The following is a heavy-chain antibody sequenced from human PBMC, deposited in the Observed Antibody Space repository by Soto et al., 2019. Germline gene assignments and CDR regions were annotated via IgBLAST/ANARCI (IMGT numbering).Heavy chain of an antibody. Sequence: GGSLRLSCAASGFTFSSYSMNWVRQAPGKGLEWISYISTTSSSIYYADSVKGRFTISRDNAKNSLFLQMNSLRDEDTAVYYCARKGVAFDYWGQGALVTVCS. CDR3: ARKGVAFDY. D-gene: IGHD3-3*01. V-gene: IGHV3-48*02. CDR2: ISTTSSSI. J-gene: IGHJ4*02. CDR1: GFTFSSYS.